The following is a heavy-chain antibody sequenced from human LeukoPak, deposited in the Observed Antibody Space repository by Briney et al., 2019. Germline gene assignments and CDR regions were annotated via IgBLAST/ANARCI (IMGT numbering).Heavy chain of an antibody. V-gene: IGHV4-30-4*08. J-gene: IGHJ4*02. CDR3: ARMAYGDYVLDY. D-gene: IGHD4-17*01. CDR1: GGSISSSSYY. CDR2: IYYSGST. Sequence: LSLTCTVSGGSISSSSYYWGWIRQPPGKGLEWIGYIYYSGSTYYDPSLKSRVTTSVDTSKNQFSLKLSSVTAADTAVYYCARMAYGDYVLDYWGQGTLVTVSS.